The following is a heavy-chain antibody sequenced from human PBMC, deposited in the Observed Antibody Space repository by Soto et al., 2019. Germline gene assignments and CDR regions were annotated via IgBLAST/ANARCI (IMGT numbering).Heavy chain of an antibody. D-gene: IGHD4-17*01. CDR3: ARVVVDYGGNSSAEYFQH. Sequence: SETLSLTCTVSGASITTSYYWGWIRQPPGKGLEWIGDMYYSGSTYYNPSLKSRVTMSVDTSKNQFSLNLSSVTAADTAVYYCARVVVDYGGNSSAEYFQHWGQGTLVTVSS. CDR2: MYYSGST. J-gene: IGHJ1*01. V-gene: IGHV4-39*07. CDR1: GASITTSYY.